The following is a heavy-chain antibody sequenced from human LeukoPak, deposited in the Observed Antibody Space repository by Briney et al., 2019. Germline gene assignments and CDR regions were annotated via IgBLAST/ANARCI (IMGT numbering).Heavy chain of an antibody. V-gene: IGHV4-34*01. CDR3: ARSDCTNGVCYTYYFDY. D-gene: IGHD2-8*01. J-gene: IGHJ4*02. CDR2: INHSGST. Sequence: SETLSLTCAVYGGSFSGYYWSWIRQPPGKGLEWIGEINHSGSTNYNPSLKSRVTISVDTSKNQFSLKLSSVTAADTAVYYCARSDCTNGVCYTYYFDYWGQGTLVTVSS. CDR1: GGSFSGYY.